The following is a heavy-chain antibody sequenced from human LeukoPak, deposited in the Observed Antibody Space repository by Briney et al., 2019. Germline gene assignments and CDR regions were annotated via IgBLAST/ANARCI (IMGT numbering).Heavy chain of an antibody. V-gene: IGHV3-23*01. CDR2: ISGSGGST. J-gene: IGHJ6*02. CDR3: ASGSGANSGHYYYGMDV. D-gene: IGHD4/OR15-4a*01. CDR1: GFTFSSYA. Sequence: GESLRLSCAASGFTFSSYAMSWVRQAPGKGLEWVSAISGSGGSTYYADSVKGRFTISRDNSKNTLYLQMNSLRAEDTAVYYCASGSGANSGHYYYGMDVWGQGTTVTVSS.